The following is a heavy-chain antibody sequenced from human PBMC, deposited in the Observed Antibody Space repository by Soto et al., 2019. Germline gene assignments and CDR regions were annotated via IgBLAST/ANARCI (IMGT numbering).Heavy chain of an antibody. CDR1: GGSISSYY. Sequence: SETLSLTCTVSGGSISSYYWSWIRQPPGKGLEWIGYIYYSGSTNYNPSLKSRVTISVDTSKNQFSLKLSSVTAADTAVYYCAKKKNTARVYSSMAVGGKGTTVTVPS. CDR3: AKKKNTARVYSSMAV. CDR2: IYYSGST. D-gene: IGHD2-21*01. J-gene: IGHJ6*03. V-gene: IGHV4-59*01.